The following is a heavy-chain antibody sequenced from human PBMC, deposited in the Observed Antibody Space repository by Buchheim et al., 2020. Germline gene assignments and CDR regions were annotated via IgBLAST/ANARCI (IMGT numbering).Heavy chain of an antibody. CDR2: ISYDGSNK. Sequence: QVQLVESGGGVVQPGRSLRLSCAASGFTFSSYAMHWVRQAPGKGLEWVAVISYDGSNKYYADSVKGRFTISRDNSKNTLYLQMNSLRAEDTAVYYCARDRATVTSYYYYYGMDVWGQGTT. CDR3: ARDRATVTSYYYYYGMDV. CDR1: GFTFSSYA. J-gene: IGHJ6*02. V-gene: IGHV3-30*04. D-gene: IGHD4-17*01.